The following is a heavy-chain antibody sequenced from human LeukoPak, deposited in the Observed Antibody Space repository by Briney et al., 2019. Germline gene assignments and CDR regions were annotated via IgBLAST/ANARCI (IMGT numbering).Heavy chain of an antibody. CDR2: ISSSGSTI. D-gene: IGHD4-17*01. J-gene: IGHJ5*02. CDR3: ARDRLEYGDYVGGGLYNWFDP. CDR1: GFTFSDYY. Sequence: GGSLRLSCAASGFTFSDYYMSWIRQAPGKGLEWVSYISSSGSTIYYADSVKGRFTISRDNAKNSLYLQMNSLRAEDTAVYYCARDRLEYGDYVGGGLYNWFDPWGQGTLVTVSS. V-gene: IGHV3-11*01.